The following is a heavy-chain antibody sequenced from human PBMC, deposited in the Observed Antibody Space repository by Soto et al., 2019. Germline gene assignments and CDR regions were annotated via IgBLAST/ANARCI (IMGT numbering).Heavy chain of an antibody. CDR1: GFTFSSYA. Sequence: GGSLRLSCAASGFTFSSYAMSWVRQAPGRGLEWVSSVSISSDGPYYADSVKGRFTISRDNSKNKLYQQLNSLRGEDTATYYCAKNYFFDSWGQGTPVTVSS. CDR3: AKNYFFDS. V-gene: IGHV3-23*01. J-gene: IGHJ4*02. CDR2: VSISSDGP.